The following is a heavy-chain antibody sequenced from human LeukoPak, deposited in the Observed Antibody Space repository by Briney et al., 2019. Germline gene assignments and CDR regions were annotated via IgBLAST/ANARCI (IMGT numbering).Heavy chain of an antibody. CDR2: VFHTGST. CDR3: ARDRGSQPFIDY. CDR1: GGSFSGYY. D-gene: IGHD1-26*01. J-gene: IGHJ4*02. Sequence: SETLSLTCAVYGGSFSGYYWSWIRQPPGKGLEWIGYVFHTGSTNYNPSLKSRVTISVDTSKNQFSLKLSSVTAADTAVYYCARDRGSQPFIDYWGQGTLVTVSS. V-gene: IGHV4-59*01.